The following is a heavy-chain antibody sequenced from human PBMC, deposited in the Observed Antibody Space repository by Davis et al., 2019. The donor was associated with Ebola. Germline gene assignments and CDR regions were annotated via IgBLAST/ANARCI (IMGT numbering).Heavy chain of an antibody. V-gene: IGHV1-18*01. D-gene: IGHD1-20*01. CDR2: ISAYNGNT. CDR3: ARDWHNWNPPYGMDV. Sequence: AASVKVSCKASGYTFTSYGISWVRQAPGQGLEWMGWISAYNGNTNYAQKLQGRVTMTTDTSTSTAYMELRSLRSDDTAVYYCARDWHNWNPPYGMDVWGTGTTVTVSS. CDR1: GYTFTSYG. J-gene: IGHJ6*04.